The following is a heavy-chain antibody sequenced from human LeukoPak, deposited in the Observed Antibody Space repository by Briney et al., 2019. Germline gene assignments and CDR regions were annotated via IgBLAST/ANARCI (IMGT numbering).Heavy chain of an antibody. CDR2: INPSGGST. CDR1: GYTFTSYY. J-gene: IGHJ3*02. Sequence: ASVKVSCKASGYTFTSYYMHWVRQAPGQGLAWMGIINPSGGSTSYAQKFQGRVTMTRDTSTSTVYMELSSLRSDDTAAYYCARGPHYYGSGSYGAFDIWGQGTMVTVSS. CDR3: ARGPHYYGSGSYGAFDI. D-gene: IGHD3-10*01. V-gene: IGHV1-46*01.